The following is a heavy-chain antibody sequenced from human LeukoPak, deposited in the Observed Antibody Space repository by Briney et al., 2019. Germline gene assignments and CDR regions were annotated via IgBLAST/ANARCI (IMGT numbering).Heavy chain of an antibody. V-gene: IGHV4-34*01. Sequence: PSETLSLTCAVYGGSITGYYWSWIRQTPGRGQEWVGEIHYTGATSYNPSLKSRATISTDTSKNQFSLRLSSVTAADTAVYYCARGNILTGYCFDFWGQGALVTVSS. D-gene: IGHD3-9*01. CDR1: GGSITGYY. J-gene: IGHJ4*02. CDR2: IHYTGAT. CDR3: ARGNILTGYCFDF.